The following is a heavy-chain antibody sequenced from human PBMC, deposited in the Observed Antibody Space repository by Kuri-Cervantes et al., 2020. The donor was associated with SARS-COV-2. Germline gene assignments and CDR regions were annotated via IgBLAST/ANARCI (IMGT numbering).Heavy chain of an antibody. CDR1: TFSSYA. V-gene: IGHV4-39*01. J-gene: IGHJ5*02. CDR3: ARHIHVLSWFDP. CDR2: IYYSGST. D-gene: IGHD3-16*01. Sequence: TFSSYAMSWVRQAPGKGLEWIGSIYYSGSTYYNPSLKSRVTISVDTSKNQFSLKLSSVTAADTAVYYCARHIHVLSWFDPWGQGTLVTVYS.